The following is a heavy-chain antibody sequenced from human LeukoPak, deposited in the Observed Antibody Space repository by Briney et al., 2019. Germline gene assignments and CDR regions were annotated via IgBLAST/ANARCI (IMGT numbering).Heavy chain of an antibody. CDR3: AKANRDHLSHYYGVDV. J-gene: IGHJ6*02. Sequence: GGSLRLSCAASGFTFSSNGMSWVRKAPGKGLEWVSSISGSGDKTYYADSVKGRFTISRDNSKSTMYLQMNSLRAEDTAVYYCAKANRDHLSHYYGVDVWGQGTTVVVSS. D-gene: IGHD3-10*01. CDR2: ISGSGDKT. CDR1: GFTFSSNG. V-gene: IGHV3-23*01.